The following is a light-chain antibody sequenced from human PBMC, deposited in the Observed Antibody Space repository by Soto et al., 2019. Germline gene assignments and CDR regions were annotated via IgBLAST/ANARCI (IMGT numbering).Light chain of an antibody. Sequence: DIVLTQSPGTLSLSPGERATLSCRASQSVSGSYLAWYQHKPGQAPRLLIYGASSRATGIPDRFSGSGSGTDFTLTISSLEPEDFAVYYCQQRSNWAFTFGPGTKVDIK. J-gene: IGKJ3*01. V-gene: IGKV3D-20*02. CDR2: GAS. CDR3: QQRSNWAFT. CDR1: QSVSGSY.